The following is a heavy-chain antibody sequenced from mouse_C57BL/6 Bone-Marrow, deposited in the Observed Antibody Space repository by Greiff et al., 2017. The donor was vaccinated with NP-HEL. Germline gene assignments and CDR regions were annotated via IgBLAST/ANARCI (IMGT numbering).Heavy chain of an antibody. CDR1: GFNIKDYY. CDR3: ARPRQLRPLWFAY. V-gene: IGHV14-2*01. D-gene: IGHD3-2*02. J-gene: IGHJ3*01. CDR2: IDPEDGET. Sequence: EVQLQQSGAELVKPGASVKLSCTASGFNIKDYYMHWVKQRTEQGLEWIGRIDPEDGETKYVPKFQGKATITADTSSNTAYLHLSSLTSEDTAVYYCARPRQLRPLWFAYWGQGTLVTVSA.